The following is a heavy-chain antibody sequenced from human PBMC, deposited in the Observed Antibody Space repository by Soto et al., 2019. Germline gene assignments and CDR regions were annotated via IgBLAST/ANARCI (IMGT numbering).Heavy chain of an antibody. D-gene: IGHD4-17*01. V-gene: IGHV1-69*13. J-gene: IGHJ4*02. CDR1: GGSLSTNP. Sequence: SVKVSCKASGGSLSTNPISWVRQAPGQGLEWMGGIIPFFGTARYSQKFEDRITITADESTNTVYMGLRSLTSEDTAIYYCAKSAPMDAGDKYYYDFWGQGALVTVSS. CDR3: AKSAPMDAGDKYYYDF. CDR2: IIPFFGTA.